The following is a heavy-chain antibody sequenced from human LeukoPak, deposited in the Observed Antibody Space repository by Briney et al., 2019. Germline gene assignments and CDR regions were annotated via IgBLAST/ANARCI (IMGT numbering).Heavy chain of an antibody. CDR2: IYYSGST. V-gene: IGHV4-59*01. CDR1: GGSISSYY. Sequence: SETLSLTCTVSGGSISSYYWGWIRQPPGKGLEWIGYIYYSGSTNYNPSLKSRVTISVDTSKNQFSLKLSSVTAADTAVYYCARGVFRYDSSGYYFAFDIWGQGTMVTVSS. CDR3: ARGVFRYDSSGYYFAFDI. D-gene: IGHD3-22*01. J-gene: IGHJ3*02.